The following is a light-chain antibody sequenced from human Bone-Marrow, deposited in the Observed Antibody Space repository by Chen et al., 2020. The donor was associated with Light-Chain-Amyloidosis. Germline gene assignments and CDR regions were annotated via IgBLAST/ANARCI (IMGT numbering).Light chain of an antibody. CDR1: SSDVGRYNY. V-gene: IGLV2-14*01. CDR3: ISYTSSSTWV. J-gene: IGLJ3*02. CDR2: EVS. Sequence: QSALTQPASVSGSPGQSISISCSGTSSDVGRYNYVSWFQHHPGKAPKLMIYEVSNRPSGVSNRFSGSKSGNTASLTISGLQTEDEADYYCISYTSSSTWVFGGGTKLTV.